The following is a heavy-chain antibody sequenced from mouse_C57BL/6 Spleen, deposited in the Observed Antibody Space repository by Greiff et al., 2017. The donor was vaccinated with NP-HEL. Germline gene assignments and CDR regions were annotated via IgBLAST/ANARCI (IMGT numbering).Heavy chain of an antibody. J-gene: IGHJ1*03. V-gene: IGHV1-42*01. CDR2: INPSTGGT. D-gene: IGHD2-4*01. Sequence: VQLQQSGPELVKPGASVKISCKASGYSFTGYYMNWVKQSPEKSLEWIGEINPSTGGTTYNQKFKAKATLTVDKSSSTAYMQLKSLTSEDSAVYYCARERDFYYDDDWYFDVWGTGTTVTVSS. CDR1: GYSFTGYY. CDR3: ARERDFYYDDDWYFDV.